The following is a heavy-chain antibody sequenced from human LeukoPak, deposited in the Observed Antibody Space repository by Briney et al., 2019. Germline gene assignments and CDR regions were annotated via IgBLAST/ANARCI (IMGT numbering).Heavy chain of an antibody. CDR2: FSWNSGDI. CDR1: GFSFDDYV. CDR3: AKVAVAGSRDYWYFDL. Sequence: PGGSLRLSCAASGFSFDDYVMHWVRQAPGNGLEWVSSFSWNSGDIDYADSVKGRFTISRDNAKSSLYLQMNSLRAEDTALYYCAKVAVAGSRDYWYFDLWGRGTLVTVSS. J-gene: IGHJ2*01. V-gene: IGHV3-9*01. D-gene: IGHD6-19*01.